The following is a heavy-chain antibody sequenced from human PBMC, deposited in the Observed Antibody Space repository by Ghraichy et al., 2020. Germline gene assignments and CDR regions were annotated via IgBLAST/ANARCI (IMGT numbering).Heavy chain of an antibody. CDR3: AHRGGPFDF. Sequence: PTLVKPTQTLTLTCTVSGFSVDSSGVGVAWFRQPPGGALEWLALIYWDDDRRYNSSLRNRLTITKDMSKNQVVLTLTNADPVDTGTYFCAHRGGPFDFWGQGALVIVSS. V-gene: IGHV2-5*02. J-gene: IGHJ4*02. CDR2: IYWDDDR. CDR1: GFSVDSSGVG.